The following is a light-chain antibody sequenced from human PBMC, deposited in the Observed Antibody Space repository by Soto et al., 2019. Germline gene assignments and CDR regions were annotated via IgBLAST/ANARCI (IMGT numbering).Light chain of an antibody. CDR2: ATS. V-gene: IGKV1-39*01. CDR3: QQSYTIPLT. Sequence: DIQMTQSPSSLSASVGDRVTISCRASQSISRYLNWYQQKPGLVPKLLIYATSTLQSGVPSRFSGSGSGTDYTLTISSLQLEDFAPYYCQQSYTIPLTLGQGPKVDIK. CDR1: QSISRY. J-gene: IGKJ1*01.